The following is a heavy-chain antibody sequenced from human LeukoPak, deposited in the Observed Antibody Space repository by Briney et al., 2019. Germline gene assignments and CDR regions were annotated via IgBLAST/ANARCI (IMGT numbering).Heavy chain of an antibody. CDR1: GDSINNYF. J-gene: IGHJ4*02. Sequence: SETLSLTCTVSGDSINNYFWNWIRQPPGKGLEWIGDIYYTGSTNYSPSLKSRITISVDTSKKQSSLKVSPVTAADTAVYYCATGARWLPDYWGQGMLVTVSS. D-gene: IGHD5-24*01. V-gene: IGHV4-59*01. CDR2: IYYTGST. CDR3: ATGARWLPDY.